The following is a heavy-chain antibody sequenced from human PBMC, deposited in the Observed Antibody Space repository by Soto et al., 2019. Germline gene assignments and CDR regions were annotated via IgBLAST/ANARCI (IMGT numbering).Heavy chain of an antibody. CDR2: ISYDGSNK. CDR1: GFTFRNYG. D-gene: IGHD3-16*02. Sequence: QVQLVESGGGVVQPGRSLRLSCAASGFTFRNYGMHWVRQAPGKGLEWVAVISYDGSNKYYADSVKGRFTISRDNSKNTLYLQMNSLRAEDTAVYYCAKDSPVNDIWGQGTMVTVSS. J-gene: IGHJ3*02. V-gene: IGHV3-30*18. CDR3: AKDSPVNDI.